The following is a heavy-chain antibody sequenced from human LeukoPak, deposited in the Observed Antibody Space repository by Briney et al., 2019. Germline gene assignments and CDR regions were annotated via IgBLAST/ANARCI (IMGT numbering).Heavy chain of an antibody. CDR1: GFTFSSYE. CDR2: ISSSGSTI. Sequence: GGSLRLSSAASGFTFSSYEMNWVRQAPGKGLEWVSYISSSGSTIYYADSVKGRFTISRDNAKNSLYLQMNSLRAEDTAVYYCARDKNDAFDIWGQGTMVTVSS. V-gene: IGHV3-48*03. CDR3: ARDKNDAFDI. J-gene: IGHJ3*02.